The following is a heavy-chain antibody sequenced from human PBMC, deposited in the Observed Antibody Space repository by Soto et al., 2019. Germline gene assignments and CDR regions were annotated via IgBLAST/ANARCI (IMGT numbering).Heavy chain of an antibody. CDR2: ISYDGSNK. CDR3: AREYRRSAFDI. CDR1: GFTFSSYA. D-gene: IGHD5-18*01. V-gene: IGHV3-30-3*01. Sequence: GGSLRLSCAASGFTFSSYAMHWVRQAPGKGLEWVAVISYDGSNKYYADSVKGRFTISRDNSKNTLYLQMNSLRAEDTAVYYCAREYRRSAFDIWGQGTMVTVSS. J-gene: IGHJ3*02.